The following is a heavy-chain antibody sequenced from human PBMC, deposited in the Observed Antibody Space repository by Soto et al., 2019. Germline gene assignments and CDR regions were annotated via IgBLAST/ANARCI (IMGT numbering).Heavy chain of an antibody. J-gene: IGHJ3*02. CDR3: ARVVCTQNDYGGNSEVCAFDI. D-gene: IGHD4-17*01. CDR2: IIPIFGTA. V-gene: IGHV1-69*13. CDR1: GGTFSSYA. Sequence: ASVKVSCKASGGTFSSYAISWVRQAPGQGLEWMGGIIPIFGTANYAQKFQGRVTITADESTSTAYMELSSLRSEDTAVYYCARVVCTQNDYGGNSEVCAFDIWGQGIMVTVSS.